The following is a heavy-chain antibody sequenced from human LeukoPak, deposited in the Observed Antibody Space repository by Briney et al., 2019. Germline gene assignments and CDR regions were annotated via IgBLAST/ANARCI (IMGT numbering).Heavy chain of an antibody. CDR3: AREAADAFDI. Sequence: SETLSLTCTVSGGSISSYYWSWIRQPPGKGLEWIGYIYYSGSTNYNPSLKSRVTISVDTSKNQFSLKLSSVTAADTAVYYCAREAADAFDIWGQGKMVTVSS. D-gene: IGHD2-15*01. CDR2: IYYSGST. V-gene: IGHV4-59*01. CDR1: GGSISSYY. J-gene: IGHJ3*02.